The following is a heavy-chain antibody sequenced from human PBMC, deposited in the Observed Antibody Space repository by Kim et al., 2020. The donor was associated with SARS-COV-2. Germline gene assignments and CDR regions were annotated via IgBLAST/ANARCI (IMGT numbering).Heavy chain of an antibody. J-gene: IGHJ4*02. D-gene: IGHD3-22*01. Sequence: GGSLRLSRAASGFTFRSYTMAWVRLAPGKGLEWVSCISSNGAYIYYADSLQGRSTISRDNAQNSLYLQVDSLRAEDTAVYFCARDGWSYFDSSGSFHTGFDNWGQGSLVTVSS. CDR3: ARDGWSYFDSSGSFHTGFDN. CDR1: GFTFRSYT. CDR2: ISSNGAYI. V-gene: IGHV3-21*01.